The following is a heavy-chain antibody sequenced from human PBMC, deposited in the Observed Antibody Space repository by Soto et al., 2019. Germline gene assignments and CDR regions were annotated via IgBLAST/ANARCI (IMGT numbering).Heavy chain of an antibody. J-gene: IGHJ4*02. CDR2: ISYDGSNK. CDR3: ARLAGHALDY. CDR1: GFTFSSYA. V-gene: IGHV3-30-3*01. Sequence: PGGSLRLSCAASGFTFSSYAMHWVRQAPGKGLEWVAVISYDGSNKYYADSVKGRFTISRDNSKNTLYLQMNSLRAEDTAVYYCARLAGHALDYWGQGTLVTVS.